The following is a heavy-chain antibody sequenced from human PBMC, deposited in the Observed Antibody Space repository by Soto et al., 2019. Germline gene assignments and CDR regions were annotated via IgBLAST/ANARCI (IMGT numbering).Heavy chain of an antibody. CDR1: RGTFSSYT. J-gene: IGHJ1*01. CDR3: APEPLGYCSGVSRSEYFQH. D-gene: IGHD2-15*01. V-gene: IGHV1-69*02. Sequence: QVQLVQSGDEVKKPGSSVKVSGKASRGTFSSYTISWVRQAPGQGLEWMGRIIPILGIANYAQKFQGRVTMTTDKSTNTPYMELSSLRPEDTVVYYCAPEPLGYCSGVSRSEYFQHWGQGTLVTVSS. CDR2: IIPILGIA.